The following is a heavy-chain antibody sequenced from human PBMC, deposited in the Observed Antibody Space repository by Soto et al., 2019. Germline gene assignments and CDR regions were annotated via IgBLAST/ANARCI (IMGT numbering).Heavy chain of an antibody. CDR1: GFTFNSYG. Sequence: QVKLLESGGGVVLPGGSLRLSCEASGFTFNSYGMYWVRQAPGKGLDWVSHILYDGTKTYYADSVQGRFTISRDNSRNTLYLQMDRMRLEDTAVYFCVKDLAHMADHWGQGTLVIVSS. J-gene: IGHJ4*02. V-gene: IGHV3-30*18. CDR2: ILYDGTKT. CDR3: VKDLAHMADH.